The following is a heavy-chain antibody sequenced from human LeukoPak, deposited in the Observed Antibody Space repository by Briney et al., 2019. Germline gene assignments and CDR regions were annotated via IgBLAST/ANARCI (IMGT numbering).Heavy chain of an antibody. CDR1: GYTFTSYA. V-gene: IGHV7-4-1*02. Sequence: ASVKVSCKASGYTFTSYAMNWVRQAPGQGLEWMGWINTNTGNPTYAQGFTGRFVFSLDTSVSTAYLQISSLKAEDTAVYYCARDGLRYCSSTSCRGWFDPWGQGTLVTVSS. CDR2: INTNTGNP. J-gene: IGHJ5*02. CDR3: ARDGLRYCSSTSCRGWFDP. D-gene: IGHD2-2*01.